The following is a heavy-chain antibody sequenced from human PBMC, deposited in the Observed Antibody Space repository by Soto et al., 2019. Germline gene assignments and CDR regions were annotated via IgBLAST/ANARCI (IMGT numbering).Heavy chain of an antibody. V-gene: IGHV3-43*02. J-gene: IGHJ3*02. D-gene: IGHD1-26*01. Sequence: GGSLRLSCAASGFTFDDYAMHWVRQAPGKGLEWVSLISGDGGSTYYADSVKGRFTISRDNSKNSLYLQMNSLRTEDTALYCCAKGRGATLDAFDIWGQGTMVTVSS. CDR1: GFTFDDYA. CDR2: ISGDGGST. CDR3: AKGRGATLDAFDI.